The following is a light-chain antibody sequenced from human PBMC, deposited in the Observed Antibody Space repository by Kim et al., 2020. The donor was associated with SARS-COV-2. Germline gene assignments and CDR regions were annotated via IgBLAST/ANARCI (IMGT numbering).Light chain of an antibody. CDR1: QGVSSY. V-gene: IGKV3-11*01. J-gene: IGKJ1*01. Sequence: EIELTQSPATLSSSPGDRATITCRASQGVSSYLAWFQQKPGKAPRLLIYDASNMPTGIPARFSGSGSGTDFTLTISSLEPEDVAVYYCQQRSNWPSTFGQGTKVDIK. CDR2: DAS. CDR3: QQRSNWPST.